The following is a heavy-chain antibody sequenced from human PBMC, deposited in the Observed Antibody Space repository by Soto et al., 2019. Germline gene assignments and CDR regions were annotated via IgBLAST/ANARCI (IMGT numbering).Heavy chain of an antibody. D-gene: IGHD5-18*01. CDR3: AREGWIQLWLGY. CDR2: INAGNGNT. CDR1: GYTFTSYA. J-gene: IGHJ4*02. Sequence: QVQLVQSGAAVKKPGASVKVSCKASGYTFTSYAMHWVRQAPGQRLEWMGWINAGNGNTKYSQKFQGRVTITRDTSASTAYMELSSLRSEDTAVYYCAREGWIQLWLGYWGQGTLVAVSS. V-gene: IGHV1-3*01.